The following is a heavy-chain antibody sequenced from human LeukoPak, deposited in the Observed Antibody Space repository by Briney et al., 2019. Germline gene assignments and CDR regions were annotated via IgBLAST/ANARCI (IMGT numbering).Heavy chain of an antibody. J-gene: IGHJ4*02. CDR2: ISGSGGST. CDR3: AKGDSSSWYAPWVWFDY. V-gene: IGHV3-23*01. Sequence: GGSLRLSCAASGFTFSSYAMSWVRQAPGKGLEWVSAISGSGGSTYYADSVKGRFTISRDNSKNTLYLQMNSLRAEDTAVYYCAKGDSSSWYAPWVWFDYWGQGTLVTVSS. CDR1: GFTFSSYA. D-gene: IGHD6-13*01.